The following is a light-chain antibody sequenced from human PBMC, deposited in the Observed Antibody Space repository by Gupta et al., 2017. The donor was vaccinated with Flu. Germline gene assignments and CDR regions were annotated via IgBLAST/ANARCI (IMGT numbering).Light chain of an antibody. CDR2: EVK. V-gene: IGLV2-8*01. J-gene: IGLJ3*02. CDR1: SRDIGTYNY. Sequence: GVSRDIGTYNYVSCYQQDPGKAPKLMIYEVKKRPSGVPDRFSGSKSGNTASLTVSGLQAEDEADYYGCSYAAREVFGGGTKWTVL. CDR3: CSYAAREV.